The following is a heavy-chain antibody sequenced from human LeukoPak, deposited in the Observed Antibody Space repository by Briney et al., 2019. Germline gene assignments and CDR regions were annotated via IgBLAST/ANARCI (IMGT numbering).Heavy chain of an antibody. CDR2: IKQDGSTK. V-gene: IGHV3-7*01. D-gene: IGHD2-8*02. Sequence: AGGSLRLSCAASGFIFSNSWMAWVRQAPGTGLEWVANIKQDGSTKHYADSLKGRFTISRDNPKNSLYLQMNSLRADDTAIYYCARDTDGNLDYWGQGLLATVAS. CDR1: GFIFSNSW. J-gene: IGHJ4*02. CDR3: ARDTDGNLDY.